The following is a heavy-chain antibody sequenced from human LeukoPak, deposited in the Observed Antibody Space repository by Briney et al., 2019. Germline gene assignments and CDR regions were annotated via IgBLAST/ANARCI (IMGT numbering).Heavy chain of an antibody. CDR1: GVSISSYY. J-gene: IGHJ5*02. CDR3: ARGSSWYVASWFDP. CDR2: IYYSGST. Sequence: SETLSLTCTVSGVSISSYYWSWIRQPPGKGLEWIGYIYYSGSTNYNPSLKSRVAISVDTSKNQFSLKLSSVPAADTAVYYCARGSSWYVASWFDPWGQGTLVTVSS. V-gene: IGHV4-59*01. D-gene: IGHD6-13*01.